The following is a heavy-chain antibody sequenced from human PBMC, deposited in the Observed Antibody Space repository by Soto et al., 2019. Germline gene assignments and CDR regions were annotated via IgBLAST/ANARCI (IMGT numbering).Heavy chain of an antibody. CDR1: GFTFSTYF. J-gene: IGHJ5*02. Sequence: GGSLRLSCADSGFTFSTYFTHWFRHTPGKGLELLAVISYDGRYDLHVVSVKGRVTICRDKSTNTVSLQMNNRKIEDTAVYFCAIDLGVDVLASYPFAWGQGTLVTVTS. CDR3: AIDLGVDVLASYPFA. CDR2: ISYDGRYD. V-gene: IGHV3-30*03. D-gene: IGHD3-16*02.